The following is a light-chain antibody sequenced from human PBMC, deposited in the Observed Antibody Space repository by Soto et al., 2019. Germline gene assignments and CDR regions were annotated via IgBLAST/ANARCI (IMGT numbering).Light chain of an antibody. CDR1: SGHSSNA. CDR2: LNSDGSH. J-gene: IGLJ2*01. CDR3: QTWGAGIVV. Sequence: QSVLTQSPSASASLGASVKLTCTLSSGHSSNAIAWHQQQPEKGPRYLMKLNSDGSHSKGDGIPDRFSGSGSGAERYLTISSLQSEDEADYYCQTWGAGIVVFGGGTKLTVL. V-gene: IGLV4-69*01.